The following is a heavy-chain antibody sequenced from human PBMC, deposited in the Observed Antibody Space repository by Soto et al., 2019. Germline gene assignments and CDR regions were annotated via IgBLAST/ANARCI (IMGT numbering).Heavy chain of an antibody. CDR2: INSGNGKT. Sequence: ASVKVSCKGSGYTFKAYAMHWVRQAPGHRLEWMGWINSGNGKTKYSQKLQDRVTITSDTSAKTAYMELRSLGSEDTAVYYCAREWAKITVFGVFNPPFGMDAWGQGTTVTVSS. J-gene: IGHJ6*02. D-gene: IGHD3-3*01. CDR3: AREWAKITVFGVFNPPFGMDA. V-gene: IGHV1-3*01. CDR1: GYTFKAYA.